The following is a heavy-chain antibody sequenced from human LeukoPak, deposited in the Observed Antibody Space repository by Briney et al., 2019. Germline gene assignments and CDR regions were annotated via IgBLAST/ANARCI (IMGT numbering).Heavy chain of an antibody. V-gene: IGHV4-39*01. CDR2: IYYSGST. CDR3: ARHGYPFITMVRGVITGYFDY. J-gene: IGHJ4*02. Sequence: SETLSLTCTVSGGSISSSSYYWGWIRQPPGKGLEWIGSIYYSGSTYYNPSLKSRVTISVDTSKNQFSLKLSSVTAADTAVYYCARHGYPFITMVRGVITGYFDYWGREPWSPSPQ. D-gene: IGHD3-10*01. CDR1: GGSISSSSYY.